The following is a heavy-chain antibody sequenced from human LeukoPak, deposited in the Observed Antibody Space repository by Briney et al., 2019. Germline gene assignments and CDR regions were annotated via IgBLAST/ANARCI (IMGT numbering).Heavy chain of an antibody. J-gene: IGHJ4*02. CDR2: VSYSGST. D-gene: IGHD3-22*01. V-gene: IGHV4-30-4*01. Sequence: SETLSLTCTVSGGSITSRNYYWSWIRQPPGKGLEWIGYVSYSGSTYYNPSLKSRVTISLDTSKNQFSLKLSSVTAADTAVYHCARVRYSYDSSGYYYLYYFDYWGQGTLVTVSS. CDR3: ARVRYSYDSSGYYYLYYFDY. CDR1: GGSITSRNYY.